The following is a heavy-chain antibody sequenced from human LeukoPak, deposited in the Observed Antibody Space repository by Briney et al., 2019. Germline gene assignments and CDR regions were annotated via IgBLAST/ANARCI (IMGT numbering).Heavy chain of an antibody. CDR2: IRHYDGHT. V-gene: IGHV4/OR15-8*02. D-gene: IGHD6-19*01. Sequence: SETLSLTCDVSGGFTSNDYWWSWVRQPPGKGLEWIGEIRHYDGHTKYNPSLKGRVTISIDKPRNHFSLTLTSVTAADTAIYYCASSIPIGWSPNAYWGQGTLVIVSS. J-gene: IGHJ4*02. CDR3: ASSIPIGWSPNAY. CDR1: GGFTSNDYW.